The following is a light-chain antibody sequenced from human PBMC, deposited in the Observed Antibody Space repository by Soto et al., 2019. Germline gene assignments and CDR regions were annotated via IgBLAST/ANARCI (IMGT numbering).Light chain of an antibody. J-gene: IGLJ2*01. CDR2: EVT. Sequence: QSVLTQPASVSGSPGQSITISCTGSSSDIGVFNYVSWYQQTPGNAPKIIIFEVTNRPSGVSNRFSGSKSGNTASLTISGLQAEEEADYYCSSFASTYTLLFGGGTQLTVL. CDR3: SSFASTYTLL. V-gene: IGLV2-14*01. CDR1: SSDIGVFNY.